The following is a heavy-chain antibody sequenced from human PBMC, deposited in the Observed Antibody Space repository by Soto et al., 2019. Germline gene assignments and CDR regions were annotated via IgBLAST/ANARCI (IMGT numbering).Heavy chain of an antibody. CDR3: ASHAYYYDSSGYYPPDY. CDR2: INAGNGNT. J-gene: IGHJ4*02. Sequence: GASVKVSCKASGYTFTSHAMHWVRQAPGQRLEWMGWINAGNGNTKYSQKFQGRVTITRDTSASTAYMELSSLRSEDTAVYYCASHAYYYDSSGYYPPDYWGQGTLVTVSS. V-gene: IGHV1-3*01. D-gene: IGHD3-22*01. CDR1: GYTFTSHA.